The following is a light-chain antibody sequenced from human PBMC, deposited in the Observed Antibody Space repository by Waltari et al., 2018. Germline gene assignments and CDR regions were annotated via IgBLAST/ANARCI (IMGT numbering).Light chain of an antibody. J-gene: IGLJ3*02. Sequence: QSALTQPASVSGSPGQSITISCTGTRSDVGAYNYVSWYQQHPGKAPKLIIYDVSNRPSGVSNRFSGSKSGNTASLTIYGLQAEDEADYYCSSYSTTTIRVFGGGTTLTVL. CDR3: SSYSTTTIRV. CDR2: DVS. V-gene: IGLV2-14*03. CDR1: RSDVGAYNY.